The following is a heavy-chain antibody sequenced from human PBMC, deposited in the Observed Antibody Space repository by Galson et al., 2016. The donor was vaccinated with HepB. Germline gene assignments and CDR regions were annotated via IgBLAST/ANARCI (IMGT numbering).Heavy chain of an antibody. V-gene: IGHV3-23*01. D-gene: IGHD3-16*02. CDR3: AKDSPLYYDYIWGSYRLGYYFDY. CDR1: GFTFTSHA. Sequence: SLRLSCAASGFTFTSHAMSWVRQAPGKGLEWVSAISGSGGSTYYADSVKGRFTISRDNSKNTLYLQMNSLRAEDTAIYYCAKDSPLYYDYIWGSYRLGYYFDYWGQGSLVAVSP. CDR2: ISGSGGST. J-gene: IGHJ4*02.